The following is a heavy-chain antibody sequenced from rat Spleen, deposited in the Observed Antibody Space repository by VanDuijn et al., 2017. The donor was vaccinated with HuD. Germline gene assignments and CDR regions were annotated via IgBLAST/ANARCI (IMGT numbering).Heavy chain of an antibody. Sequence: EVQLVESGGGLVQPGRSMKLSCAASGFTFNDHFMAWVRQAPTKGLEWVATISYDGSSTYYRDSVKGRFTISRDDAKSTLYLQMDSLRSEDTATYYCTRDSGSYYFDYWGQGVMVTVSS. J-gene: IGHJ2*01. D-gene: IGHD4-3*01. CDR3: TRDSGSYYFDY. CDR2: ISYDGSST. V-gene: IGHV5-20*01. CDR1: GFTFNDHF.